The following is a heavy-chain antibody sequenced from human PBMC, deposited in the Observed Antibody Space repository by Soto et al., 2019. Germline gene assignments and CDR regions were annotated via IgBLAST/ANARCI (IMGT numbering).Heavy chain of an antibody. CDR3: AKDRGRYCSGGTCYLFDS. CDR1: GFTVSNNY. CDR2: IYSSGST. V-gene: IGHV3-66*03. D-gene: IGHD2-15*01. Sequence: GGSLRLSCAASGFTVSNNYMTWVRQAPGKGLEWVSFIYSSGSTYYADSVKGRFTISRDNSKNTLYLQMNSLRVEDTALYYCAKDRGRYCSGGTCYLFDSWGQGALVTVS. J-gene: IGHJ4*02.